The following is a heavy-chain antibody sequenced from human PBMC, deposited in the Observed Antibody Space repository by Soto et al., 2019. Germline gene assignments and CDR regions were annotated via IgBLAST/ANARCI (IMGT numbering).Heavy chain of an antibody. V-gene: IGHV3-53*01. CDR3: ASWPQWEHGFDI. CDR2: LYSTFGT. Sequence: SWGSLRLSCAGSGITVIGKKYSSLFRQAPGKGLERVSALYSTFGTYYADSVKGRFTISRDNSKNMVYLEMNSLRPEDTAVYYCASWPQWEHGFDIWGLGTMVTVSS. J-gene: IGHJ3*02. D-gene: IGHD1-1*01. CDR1: GITVIGKKY.